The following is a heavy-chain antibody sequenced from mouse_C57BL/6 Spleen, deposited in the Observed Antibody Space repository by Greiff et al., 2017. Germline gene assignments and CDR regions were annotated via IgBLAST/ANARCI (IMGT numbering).Heavy chain of an antibody. CDR3: ARSGSSYAWFAY. D-gene: IGHD1-1*01. Sequence: QVHVKQSGAELVRPGASVKLSCKASGYTFTDYYINWVKQRPGQGLEWIARIYPGSGNTYYNEKFKGKATLTAEKSSSTAYMQLSSLTSEDSAVYCCARSGSSYAWFAYWGQGTLVTVAA. J-gene: IGHJ3*01. CDR2: IYPGSGNT. V-gene: IGHV1-76*01. CDR1: GYTFTDYY.